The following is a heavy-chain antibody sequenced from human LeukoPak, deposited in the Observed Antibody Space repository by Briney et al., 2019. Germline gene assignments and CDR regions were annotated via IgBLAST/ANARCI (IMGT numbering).Heavy chain of an antibody. Sequence: GGSLRLSCATSGFTFEDFAMHWVRQAPGKGLEWVSGICWNSDKTVYAESVKGRFTISRDNAKSFVYLQMNSLRAEDTALYYCVKVGTISYGLVYFGQWGQGTLVTVSS. J-gene: IGHJ4*02. CDR2: ICWNSDKT. D-gene: IGHD3-16*01. V-gene: IGHV3-9*01. CDR3: VKVGTISYGLVYFGQ. CDR1: GFTFEDFA.